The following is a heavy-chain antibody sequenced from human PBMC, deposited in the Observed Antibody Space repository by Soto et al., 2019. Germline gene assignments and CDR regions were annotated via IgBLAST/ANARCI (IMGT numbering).Heavy chain of an antibody. Sequence: LCGGAIRTSGYYWGWIRQPPGKGLEWIGSISYSGTTYYSPSLKSRLTISVDTSKNQLSLKLSSVTAADTAVFYCVRRVRYGSGSYSGDWGQGTLVTVSS. D-gene: IGHD3-10*01. J-gene: IGHJ4*02. CDR2: ISYSGTT. CDR1: GGAIRTSGYY. CDR3: VRRVRYGSGSYSGD. V-gene: IGHV4-39*01.